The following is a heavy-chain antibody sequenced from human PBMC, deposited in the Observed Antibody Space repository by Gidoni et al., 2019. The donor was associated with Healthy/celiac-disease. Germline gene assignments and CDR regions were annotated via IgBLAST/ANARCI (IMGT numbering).Heavy chain of an antibody. D-gene: IGHD4-17*01. J-gene: IGHJ4*02. CDR2: ISSSSSYI. V-gene: IGHV3-21*01. Sequence: EVQLVESGRGLVKAGGSLILSCAASGFTFSSYSMNWVRQSPGKGLELVLAISSSSSYIYYADSVKGRFTICRDNAKNSLYLQMNSLRAEDTAVYYCANPKGDTTVVTPLDYWGQGTLVTVSS. CDR3: ANPKGDTTVVTPLDY. CDR1: GFTFSSYS.